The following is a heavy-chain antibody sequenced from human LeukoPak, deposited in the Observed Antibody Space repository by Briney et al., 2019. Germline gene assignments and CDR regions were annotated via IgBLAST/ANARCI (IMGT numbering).Heavy chain of an antibody. V-gene: IGHV3-23*01. CDR3: ARGGYDSGSYYKGPLYYFDY. CDR1: GFTFSTFA. CDR2: IFPSGGEI. Sequence: PGGSLRLSCAASGFTFSTFAMIWVRQPPGKGLEWVSSIFPSGGEIHYADSVRGRFTISRDNSKSTLSLQMNSLRAEDTAVYYCARGGYDSGSYYKGPLYYFDYWGQGTLVTVSS. D-gene: IGHD3-10*01. J-gene: IGHJ4*02.